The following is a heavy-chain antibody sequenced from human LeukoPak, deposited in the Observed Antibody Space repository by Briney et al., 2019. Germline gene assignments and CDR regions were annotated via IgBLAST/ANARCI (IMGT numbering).Heavy chain of an antibody. V-gene: IGHV3-74*01. Sequence: PGGSLRLSCAASGSGCTFNNYWMHWVRQAPGKGLVWVSRINADGSTASYADSVRGRFTISRDNAKNTLYLQMNSLRAEDTAVYYFARDGSGYDIGDAFDIWGQGTMVTVSS. J-gene: IGHJ3*02. CDR2: INADGSTA. CDR3: ARDGSGYDIGDAFDI. CDR1: GSGCTFNNYW. D-gene: IGHD3-9*01.